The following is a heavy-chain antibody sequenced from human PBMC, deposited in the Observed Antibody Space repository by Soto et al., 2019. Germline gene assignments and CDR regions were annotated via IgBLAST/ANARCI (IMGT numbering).Heavy chain of an antibody. Sequence: GGSLRLSCAASGFTFSSYSMNRIRQAPGKGLEWVSSISSSSSYIYYADPVKGRFTISRDNAKNSLYLQMNSLRAEDTAVYYCARVAAAGNWFDPWGQGTLVTVSS. V-gene: IGHV3-21*01. D-gene: IGHD6-13*01. CDR1: GFTFSSYS. J-gene: IGHJ5*02. CDR2: ISSSSSYI. CDR3: ARVAAAGNWFDP.